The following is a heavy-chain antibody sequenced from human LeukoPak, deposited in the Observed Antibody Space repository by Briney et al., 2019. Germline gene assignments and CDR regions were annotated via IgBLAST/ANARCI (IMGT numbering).Heavy chain of an antibody. J-gene: IGHJ6*02. CDR1: GFTFSSYE. CDR3: ASYYYYGMDV. CDR2: ISSSGSTI. V-gene: IGHV3-48*03. Sequence: EGSLRLSCAASGFTFSSYEMNWVRQAPGKGLEWVSYISSSGSTIYYADSVKGRFTISRDNAKNSLYLQMNSLRAEDTAVYYCASYYYYGMDVWGQGTTVTVSS.